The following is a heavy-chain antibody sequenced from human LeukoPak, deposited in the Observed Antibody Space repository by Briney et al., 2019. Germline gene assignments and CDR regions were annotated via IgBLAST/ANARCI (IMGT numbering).Heavy chain of an antibody. CDR1: GFTFSSYW. CDR3: ARDPTYYDFWSGYYDYYYYMDV. J-gene: IGHJ6*03. V-gene: IGHV3-7*01. CDR2: IKQDGSEK. D-gene: IGHD3-3*01. Sequence: GGSLRLSCAASGFTFSSYWMSWVRQAPVKGLEWVANIKQDGSEKYYVDSVKGRFTISRDNAKNSLYLQMNSLRAEDTAVYYCARDPTYYDFWSGYYDYYYYMDVWGKGTTVTVSS.